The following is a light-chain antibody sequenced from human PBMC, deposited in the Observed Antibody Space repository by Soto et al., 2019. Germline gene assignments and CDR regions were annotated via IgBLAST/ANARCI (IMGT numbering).Light chain of an antibody. CDR2: GAS. Sequence: EIVLTQSPGTLSLSPGERATLSCRASQSVSSNYLAWYQQKPGQAPRLLIYGASSRATGIPDRFSGSGSGIDFNLTISRLEPEDFAVYYCQQYGGSPRVTFGGGTKVEIK. V-gene: IGKV3-20*01. J-gene: IGKJ4*01. CDR1: QSVSSNY. CDR3: QQYGGSPRVT.